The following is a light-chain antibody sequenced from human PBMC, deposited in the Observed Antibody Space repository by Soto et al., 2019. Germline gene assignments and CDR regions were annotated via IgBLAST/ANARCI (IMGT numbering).Light chain of an antibody. CDR2: GAS. CDR1: QSVSSCY. Sequence: EIVLTQSPGTLSLSPGERVTLSCRASQSVSSCYLPWYQQKPGQAPRLLIYGASSRAPGIPDRFSGSGSGQDFTLNISRLAPGDFAVYSFQQYCSSQLTFGQGTNVEIK. J-gene: IGKJ1*01. V-gene: IGKV3-20*01. CDR3: QQYCSSQLT.